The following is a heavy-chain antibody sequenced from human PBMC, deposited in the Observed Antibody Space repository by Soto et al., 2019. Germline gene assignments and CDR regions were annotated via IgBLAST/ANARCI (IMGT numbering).Heavy chain of an antibody. Sequence: ASVKVSCTASGYTFTSYGISWVRQAPGQGLEWMGWISAYNGNTNYAQKLQGRVTMTTDTSTSTAYMELRSLRSDDTAVYYCARDRGYCTNGVCYTTAFDIWGQGTMVTVSS. D-gene: IGHD2-8*01. V-gene: IGHV1-18*01. CDR1: GYTFTSYG. J-gene: IGHJ3*02. CDR3: ARDRGYCTNGVCYTTAFDI. CDR2: ISAYNGNT.